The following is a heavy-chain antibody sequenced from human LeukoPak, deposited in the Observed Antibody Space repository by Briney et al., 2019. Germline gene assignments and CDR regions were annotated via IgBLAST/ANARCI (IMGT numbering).Heavy chain of an antibody. CDR1: GASISSGGYY. V-gene: IGHV4-31*03. Sequence: SQTLSLTCTVSGASISSGGYYWTWIRQHPGKGLEWIGYIYYSGSTYYNPSLKSRVTISVDTSKNQFSLKLSSVTAADTAVYYCARDNCSGGSCYSGHWGQGTLVTVSS. CDR3: ARDNCSGGSCYSGH. CDR2: IYYSGST. J-gene: IGHJ4*02. D-gene: IGHD2-15*01.